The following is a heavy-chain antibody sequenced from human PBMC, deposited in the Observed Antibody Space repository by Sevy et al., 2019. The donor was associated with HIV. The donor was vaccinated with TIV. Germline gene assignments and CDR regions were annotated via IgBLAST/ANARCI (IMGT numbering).Heavy chain of an antibody. CDR3: AKGRLKSIGTLGPFDS. CDR1: GFSLSNYA. Sequence: GGSLRLSCAASGFSLSNYAMSWVRQAPGKGLEWVSTKNGSGGGTYYADSVKGRFTISRDNSKNPLFLQMNSLRAEDTALYYCAKGRLKSIGTLGPFDSWGQGTLVTVSS. D-gene: IGHD6-6*01. CDR2: KNGSGGGT. J-gene: IGHJ4*02. V-gene: IGHV3-23*01.